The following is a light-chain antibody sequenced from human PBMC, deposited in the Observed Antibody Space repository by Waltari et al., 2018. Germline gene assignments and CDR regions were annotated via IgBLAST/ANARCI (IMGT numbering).Light chain of an antibody. Sequence: DIQMIQSPSSVSASVGDRVTMTCRASQDIRNWLAWYQQKPGKAPNLLIYATSSLQTGVPSRFSGSGSGTEFTLTISSLQPEDFATYYCQQANSFPITFGPGTKVDFK. CDR2: ATS. J-gene: IGKJ3*01. CDR3: QQANSFPIT. CDR1: QDIRNW. V-gene: IGKV1-12*01.